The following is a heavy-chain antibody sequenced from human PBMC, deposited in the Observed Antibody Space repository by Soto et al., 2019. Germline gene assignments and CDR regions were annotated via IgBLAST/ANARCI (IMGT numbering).Heavy chain of an antibody. Sequence: GGSLRLSCAASGFTFSSFAMSWVRQAPGKGLEWVSNISGSGGRTYYAESVKGRFTISRDNSQNTLYLQMNSMRAEDTAVYYCAQDVHSSTGCYNYWGQGTLVNVSS. J-gene: IGHJ4*01. CDR3: AQDVHSSTGCYNY. D-gene: IGHD2-2*02. CDR2: ISGSGGRT. CDR1: GFTFSSFA. V-gene: IGHV3-23*01.